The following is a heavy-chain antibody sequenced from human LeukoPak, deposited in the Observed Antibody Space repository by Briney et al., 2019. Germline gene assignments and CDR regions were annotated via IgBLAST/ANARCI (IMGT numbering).Heavy chain of an antibody. CDR2: ITASGGST. V-gene: IGHV3-23*01. CDR1: GFTFSNYA. D-gene: IGHD2/OR15-2a*01. CDR3: AGDSTNYYYFDY. J-gene: IGHJ4*01. Sequence: GGSPRLSCAASGFTFSNYAMTWVRQAPGKGLEWVSAITASGGSTYYADSVKGRFTIIRDNSKNTLYLQMNSLRAEDTAVYYCAGDSTNYYYFDYWGHGTLVTVSS.